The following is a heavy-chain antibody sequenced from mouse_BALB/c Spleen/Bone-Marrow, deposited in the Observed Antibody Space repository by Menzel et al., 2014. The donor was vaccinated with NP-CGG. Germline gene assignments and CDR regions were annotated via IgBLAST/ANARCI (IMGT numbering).Heavy chain of an antibody. J-gene: IGHJ4*01. Sequence: QVQLQQSGAELMKPGASMKISCKATGYTFSSYWIEWVKQRPGHGLEWIGEILPGSGSTNYNERFKGKATFTADTSSDTAYMQLSSLTSEDSAVYYGARAYXXNXDAMDFLGQATSTNVSS. V-gene: IGHV1-9*01. CDR2: ILPGSGST. D-gene: IGHD2-10*01. CDR1: GYTFSSYW. CDR3: ARAYXXNXDAMDF.